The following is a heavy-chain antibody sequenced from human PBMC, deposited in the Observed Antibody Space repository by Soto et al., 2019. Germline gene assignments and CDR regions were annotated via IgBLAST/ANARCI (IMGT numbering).Heavy chain of an antibody. V-gene: IGHV1-69*06. CDR1: GGTFSSYA. Sequence: ASVKVSCKASGGTFSSYAISWVRQAPGQGLEWMGGIIPIFGTANYAQKFQGRVTITADKSTSTAYMELSSLRSEDTAVYYCARCIVVVPAAPPYGMDVWGQGTTVTVSS. CDR2: IIPIFGTA. J-gene: IGHJ6*02. D-gene: IGHD2-2*01. CDR3: ARCIVVVPAAPPYGMDV.